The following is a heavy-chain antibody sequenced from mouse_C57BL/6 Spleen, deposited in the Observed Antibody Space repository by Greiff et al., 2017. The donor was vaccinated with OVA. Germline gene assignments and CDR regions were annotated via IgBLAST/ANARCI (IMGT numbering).Heavy chain of an antibody. Sequence: VQLQESGPELVKPGASVQISCKASGYAFSSSWMNWVKQRPGTGLEWIGRIYPGDGDTNYNGKFKGKATLTADKSSSTAYMQLSSLTSEDSAVYFCARSAQATVTWFAYWGQGTLVTVSA. V-gene: IGHV1-82*01. CDR1: GYAFSSSW. J-gene: IGHJ3*01. CDR2: IYPGDGDT. D-gene: IGHD3-2*02. CDR3: ARSAQATVTWFAY.